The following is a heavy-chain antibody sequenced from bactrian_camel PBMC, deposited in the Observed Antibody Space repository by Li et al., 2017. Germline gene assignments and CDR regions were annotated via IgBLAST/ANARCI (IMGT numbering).Heavy chain of an antibody. CDR3: AADSGSAVPGPLLYVQVPNFGN. J-gene: IGHJ6*01. V-gene: IGHV3S53*01. CDR2: IDTDGMT. CDR1: GDYTRNIC. Sequence: VQLVESGGDSVQAGGSLRLSCSVTGDYTRNICMGWFRQAARKERERVAAIDTDGMTTYAYSVKGRFTISKDNPKNTLYLQMNSLKPEDTGVYYCAADSGSAVPGPLLYVQVPNFGNRGRGTQVTVS. D-gene: IGHD6*01.